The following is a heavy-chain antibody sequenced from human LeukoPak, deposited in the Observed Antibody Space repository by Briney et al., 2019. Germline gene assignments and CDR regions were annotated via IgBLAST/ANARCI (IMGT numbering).Heavy chain of an antibody. CDR3: ARAYTYAVY. J-gene: IGHJ4*02. D-gene: IGHD5-18*01. V-gene: IGHV4-59*01. CDR1: GGSMTSYY. CDR2: IYYSGST. Sequence: SETLSLTCTVSGGSMTSYYWSWTRQPPEKGLEWIGSIYYSGSTNYNASLKSRVTISVDTSKNQFSLKLNSVTAADTAVYYCARAYTYAVYWGQGTLVTVSS.